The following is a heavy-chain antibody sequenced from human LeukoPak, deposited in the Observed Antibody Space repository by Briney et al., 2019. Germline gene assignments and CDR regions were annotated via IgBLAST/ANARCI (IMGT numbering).Heavy chain of an antibody. V-gene: IGHV3-23*01. D-gene: IGHD3-10*01. Sequence: GGSLRLSCAASGFTFSSYAMSWVRQAPGKGLEWVSAISGSGGNTYYADSVKGRFTISRDNSKNTLYLQMNSLRAEDTAVYYCAKVGLWFGELLADTLFDYWGQGTLVTVSS. CDR1: GFTFSSYA. CDR2: ISGSGGNT. J-gene: IGHJ4*02. CDR3: AKVGLWFGELLADTLFDY.